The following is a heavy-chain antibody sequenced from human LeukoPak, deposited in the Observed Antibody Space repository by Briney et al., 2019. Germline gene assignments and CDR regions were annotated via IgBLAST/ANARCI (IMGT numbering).Heavy chain of an antibody. J-gene: IGHJ6*03. V-gene: IGHV1-46*01. CDR1: GYTFTSYY. CDR2: INPSGGST. CDR3: ARDHSVLSYYYYYMDV. Sequence: ASVKVSCKASGYTFTSYYMHWVRQAPGQGLEWMGIINPSGGSTSYAQKFQGRVTMTRDTSTSTVYMELSSLRSEDTAVYYCARDHSVLSYYYYYMDVWGKGTTVTVSS.